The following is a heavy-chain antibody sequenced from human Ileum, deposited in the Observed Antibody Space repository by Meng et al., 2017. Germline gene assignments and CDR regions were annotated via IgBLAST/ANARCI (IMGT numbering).Heavy chain of an antibody. J-gene: IGHJ4*02. CDR3: ATSNDRDVYYLGY. Sequence: VQLQGSGRLVWMPSGTLSLTCAVSGTWWSWVRQPPGKGLEWIGEIFQSGRTNYNPSLKSRVTISIDKSKSQISLQLSAVTAADTAVYSCATSNDRDVYYLGYWGQGTLVTVSS. CDR2: IFQSGRT. V-gene: IGHV4-4*02. CDR1: GTW. D-gene: IGHD3-22*01.